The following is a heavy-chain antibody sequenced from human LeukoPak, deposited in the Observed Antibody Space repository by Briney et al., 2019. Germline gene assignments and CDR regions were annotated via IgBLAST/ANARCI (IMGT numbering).Heavy chain of an antibody. Sequence: SETLSLTCTVSGGSISSYYWSWIRQPPGKGLEWIGYIYYSGSTNYNPSLKSRVTISVDTSKNQFSLKLSSVTAADTAVYYCARGLGYSYGYAYYYYYMDVWGKGTTVTVSS. D-gene: IGHD5-18*01. CDR2: IYYSGST. J-gene: IGHJ6*03. V-gene: IGHV4-59*01. CDR3: ARGLGYSYGYAYYYYYMDV. CDR1: GGSISSYY.